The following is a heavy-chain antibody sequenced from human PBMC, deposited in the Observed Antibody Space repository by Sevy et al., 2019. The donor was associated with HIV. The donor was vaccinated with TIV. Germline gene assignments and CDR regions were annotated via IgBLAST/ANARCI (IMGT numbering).Heavy chain of an antibody. J-gene: IGHJ6*02. CDR1: GFTFSTYA. V-gene: IGHV3-64*01. CDR2: ISGGGGNT. D-gene: IGHD3-22*01. CDR3: ARKYHDTSGYPRYSMDV. Sequence: GGSLRLSCAASGFTFSTYAMYWVRQAPGKGLEYVSAISGGGGNTYYGTSVKGRFTVSRDNAKNTLYLQMGSLRAEDMAVYFCARKYHDTSGYPRYSMDVWGQRTTVTASS.